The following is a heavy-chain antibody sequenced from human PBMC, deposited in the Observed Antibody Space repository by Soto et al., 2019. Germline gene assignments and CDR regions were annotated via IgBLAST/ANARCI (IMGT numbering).Heavy chain of an antibody. CDR2: IYYSGST. J-gene: IGHJ5*02. V-gene: IGHV4-59*11. D-gene: IGHD2-2*01. Sequence: QVHLQESGPGLVKPSETLSLTCTVSGDSISSLYWSWMRQPPGKGLEWMGYIYYSGSTSYTPSLTSRVTISVDTSKNQFSLKLSSVTAADTAVYYCAIASLDCRSGSCFARWFAPWGQGTLVTVSS. CDR3: AIASLDCRSGSCFARWFAP. CDR1: GDSISSLY.